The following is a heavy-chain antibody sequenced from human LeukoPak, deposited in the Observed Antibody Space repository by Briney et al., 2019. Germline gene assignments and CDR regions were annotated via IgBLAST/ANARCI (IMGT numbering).Heavy chain of an antibody. CDR3: ARSGVAFAGVTSFGH. Sequence: GGSLRLSCEVSGFTLSTYWMNWVRQAPGKGLEWVANIKQDGSERYYVDSVKGRFTISRDNAKNSLYLQMNSPRAEDTAVYYCARSGVAFAGVTSFGHWGQGTLVTVSS. D-gene: IGHD3-16*01. CDR2: IKQDGSER. J-gene: IGHJ4*02. V-gene: IGHV3-7*01. CDR1: GFTLSTYW.